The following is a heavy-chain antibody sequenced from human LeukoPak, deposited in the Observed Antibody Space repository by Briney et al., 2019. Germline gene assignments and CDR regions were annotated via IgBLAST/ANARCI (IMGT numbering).Heavy chain of an antibody. D-gene: IGHD3-3*01. CDR3: ARGGCLEWAFDI. CDR2: IYYSGST. J-gene: IGHJ3*02. Sequence: SETLSLTCTVSGGSISSYYWSWIRQPPGKGLEWIGYIYYSGSTNYNPSLKSRVTISVDTSKNQFSLKLSSVAAADTAVYYCARGGCLEWAFDIWGQGTMVTVSS. CDR1: GGSISSYY. V-gene: IGHV4-59*01.